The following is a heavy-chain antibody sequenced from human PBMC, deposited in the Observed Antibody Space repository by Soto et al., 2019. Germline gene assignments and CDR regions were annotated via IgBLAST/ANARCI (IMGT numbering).Heavy chain of an antibody. CDR3: ARDGGEYGSGSYYNDPYYYMDV. CDR1: GGSISGYY. CDR2: IYYSGST. V-gene: IGHV4-59*01. Sequence: SETLSLTCTVSGGSISGYYWSWIRQPPGKGLEWIGYIYYSGSTNYNPSLKSRVTISVDTSKNQFSLKLSSVTAADTAVYYCARDGGEYGSGSYYNDPYYYMDVWGKGTTVTVSS. D-gene: IGHD3-10*01. J-gene: IGHJ6*03.